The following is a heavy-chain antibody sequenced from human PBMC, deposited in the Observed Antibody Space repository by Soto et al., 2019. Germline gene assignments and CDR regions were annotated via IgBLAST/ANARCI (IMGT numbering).Heavy chain of an antibody. CDR1: GGTFSSYA. D-gene: IGHD3-16*01. CDR3: ARDHLHDSRRSAFDI. CDR2: IIPIFGTA. V-gene: IGHV1-69*12. J-gene: IGHJ3*02. Sequence: QVQLVQSGAEVKKPGSSVKVSCKASGGTFSSYAISWVRQAPGQGPEWMGGIIPIFGTANYAQKFQGRVTSTADEATSTAYMELSSLRSEDTAVYYCARDHLHDSRRSAFDIWGQGTMVTVSS.